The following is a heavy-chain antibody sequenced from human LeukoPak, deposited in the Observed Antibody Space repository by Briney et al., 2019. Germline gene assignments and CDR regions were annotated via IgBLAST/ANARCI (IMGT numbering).Heavy chain of an antibody. J-gene: IGHJ4*02. Sequence: PGGSLRLSCAASGFTFSSYAMSWVRQAPGKGLEWVSAISGSGGSTYYADSVKARFTISRDNSKNTLYLQMNSLRAEDTAVYYCAKDRDYYDSSGSSFDYWGQGTLVTVSS. V-gene: IGHV3-23*01. CDR2: ISGSGGST. D-gene: IGHD3-22*01. CDR1: GFTFSSYA. CDR3: AKDRDYYDSSGSSFDY.